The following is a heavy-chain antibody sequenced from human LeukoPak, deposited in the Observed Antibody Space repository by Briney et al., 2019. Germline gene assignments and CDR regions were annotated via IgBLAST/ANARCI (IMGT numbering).Heavy chain of an antibody. V-gene: IGHV3-30*02. CDR1: GFTIDNYD. CDR2: IRYDGGDK. J-gene: IGHJ4*02. Sequence: GGSLRLSCAASGFTIDNYDMHWVRQAPGKGLEWVAFIRYDGGDKYYVDSVKGRFTISRDNSKNTLYLQMSSLRAEDTAVYYCANPRLYWGQGNLVTVSS. CDR3: ANPRLY.